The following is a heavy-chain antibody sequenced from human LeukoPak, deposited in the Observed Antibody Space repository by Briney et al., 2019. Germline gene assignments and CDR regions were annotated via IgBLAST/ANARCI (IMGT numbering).Heavy chain of an antibody. Sequence: GGSLRLSCAASGFTFSSYGLHWVRQAPGKGLEWVAVIWYDGSNKYYADSVKGRFTISRDNSKNTLYLQMNSLGAEDTAVYYCAKDLLRRYSPVVFDPWGQGTLVTVSS. CDR2: IWYDGSNK. V-gene: IGHV3-33*06. J-gene: IGHJ5*02. CDR3: AKDLLRRYSPVVFDP. CDR1: GFTFSSYG. D-gene: IGHD1-26*01.